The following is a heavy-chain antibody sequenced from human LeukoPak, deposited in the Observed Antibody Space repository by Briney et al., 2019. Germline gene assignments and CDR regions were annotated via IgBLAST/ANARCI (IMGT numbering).Heavy chain of an antibody. D-gene: IGHD2-2*01. CDR3: ARGRSLLGVPAANIPFDY. CDR2: INPSGGST. CDR1: GYTFTSYY. J-gene: IGHJ4*02. Sequence: GASVKGSCKASGYTFTSYYMHWVRQAPGQGLEWMGIINPSGGSTSYAQKFQGRVTMTRDTSTSTVYMELSSLRSEDTAVYYYARGRSLLGVPAANIPFDYWGQGTLVTVSS. V-gene: IGHV1-46*01.